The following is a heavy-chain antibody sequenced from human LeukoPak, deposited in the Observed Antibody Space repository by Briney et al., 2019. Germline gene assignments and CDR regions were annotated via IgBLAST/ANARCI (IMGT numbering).Heavy chain of an antibody. CDR2: ISGSGAVT. CDR1: GFIFSSFV. CDR3: AKDFIGYSTSLY. J-gene: IGHJ4*02. D-gene: IGHD6-6*01. Sequence: PGGSLRLSCNASGFIFSSFVMSWVRQAPGKGLEWVSSISGSGAVTYYADSVKGRFTISRDNSMNTLNLQMNSLSDDDTAVYYCAKDFIGYSTSLYWGQGTLVSVSS. V-gene: IGHV3-23*01.